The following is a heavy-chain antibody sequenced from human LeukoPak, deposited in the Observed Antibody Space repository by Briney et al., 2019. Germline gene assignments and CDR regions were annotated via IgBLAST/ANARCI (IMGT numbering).Heavy chain of an antibody. Sequence: SETLSLTCTVSGGSISSYYWSWIRQPAGKGLERIGRIYTSGSTNYNPSLKSRVTMSVDTSKNQFSLKLSSVTAADTAVYYCARGKAAAGTNPDLDYWGQGTLVTVSS. CDR2: IYTSGST. V-gene: IGHV4-4*07. CDR3: ARGKAAAGTNPDLDY. CDR1: GGSISSYY. J-gene: IGHJ4*02. D-gene: IGHD6-13*01.